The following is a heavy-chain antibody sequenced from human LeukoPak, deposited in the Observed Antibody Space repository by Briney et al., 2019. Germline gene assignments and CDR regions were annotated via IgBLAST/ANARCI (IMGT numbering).Heavy chain of an antibody. CDR1: GFTFSNYG. V-gene: IGHV3-30*18. Sequence: GRSLRLSCAASGFTFSNYGMHWVRQAPGKGLEWVAVISYDGSNKYYADSVKGRFTISRDDSRNTLYLQMNSLRAEDTAVYYCAKDNRLHIAVAGTPSGYWGQGTLVTVSS. CDR2: ISYDGSNK. CDR3: AKDNRLHIAVAGTPSGY. D-gene: IGHD6-19*01. J-gene: IGHJ4*02.